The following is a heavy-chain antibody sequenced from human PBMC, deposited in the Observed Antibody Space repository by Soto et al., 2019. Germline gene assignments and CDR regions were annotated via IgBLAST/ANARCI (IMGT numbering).Heavy chain of an antibody. CDR3: ARLRIATNNYKWFDP. V-gene: IGHV4-31*03. J-gene: IGHJ5*02. Sequence: SETLTRTCSVSGAALNSGNYYWRWIRQVPGKGLEWIGHIYVTGAVDYNPSLRDRITISQDTSERQFSLNLRLVTAADTAVYYCARLRIATNNYKWFDPWGQGTLGTVSS. D-gene: IGHD2-21*01. CDR2: IYVTGAV. CDR1: GAALNSGNYY.